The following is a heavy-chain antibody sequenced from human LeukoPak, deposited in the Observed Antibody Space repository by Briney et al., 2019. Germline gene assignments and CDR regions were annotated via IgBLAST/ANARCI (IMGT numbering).Heavy chain of an antibody. CDR1: GASLSETS. V-gene: IGHV1-69*05. CDR3: ATSSTGMVTGDYYYYMDV. CDR2: IIPIFGTA. D-gene: IGHD3-10*01. J-gene: IGHJ6*03. Sequence: GASVKVSCKVSGASLSETSIHWVRQAPGQWLEWMGGIIPIFGTANYAQKFQGRVTITTDESTSTAYMELSSLRSEDTAVYYCATSSTGMVTGDYYYYMDVWGKGTTVTVSS.